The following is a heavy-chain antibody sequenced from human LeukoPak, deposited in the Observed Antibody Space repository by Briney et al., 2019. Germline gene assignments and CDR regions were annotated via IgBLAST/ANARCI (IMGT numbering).Heavy chain of an antibody. D-gene: IGHD3-9*01. J-gene: IGHJ4*02. CDR2: INSGGDYI. V-gene: IGHV3-21*01. CDR3: ARGHYDVLAASYKWTPDY. CDR1: GFTFNTFN. Sequence: GGSLRFSCAASGFTFNTFNMNWVRQAPGKGLEWVSFINSGGDYIYYADSVKGRFTTSRDNAKNSLSLQLNSLRVEDTAGYYCARGHYDVLAASYKWTPDYWGQGTLVTASS.